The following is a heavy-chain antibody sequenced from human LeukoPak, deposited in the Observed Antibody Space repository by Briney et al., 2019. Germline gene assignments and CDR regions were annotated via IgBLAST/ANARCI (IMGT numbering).Heavy chain of an antibody. CDR3: ARESQVDILTGYYMGYFDY. V-gene: IGHV1-69*04. CDR2: IIPILGIA. D-gene: IGHD3-9*01. Sequence: WASVKVSCKASGGTFSSYAISWVRQAPGQGLEWMGRIIPILGIANYAQKFQGRVTITADKSTRTAYMGLSSLRSEDTAVYYCARESQVDILTGYYMGYFDYWGQGTLVTVSS. CDR1: GGTFSSYA. J-gene: IGHJ4*02.